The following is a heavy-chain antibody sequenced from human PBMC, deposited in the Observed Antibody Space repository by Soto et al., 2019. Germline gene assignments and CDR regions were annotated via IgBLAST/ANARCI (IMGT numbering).Heavy chain of an antibody. J-gene: IGHJ4*02. CDR1: GFTFSSYA. CDR3: ASNTRYDPPDY. Sequence: EVQLLESGGGLVQPGGSLRLSCAASGFTFSSYAMSWVRQAPGKGLAWVSGISVSGGSTYYADSVKGGFTISRDNSKNTLYLQMNSLRAEDTAVYYCASNTRYDPPDYWGQGTLVTVSS. CDR2: ISVSGGST. V-gene: IGHV3-23*01. D-gene: IGHD3-16*01.